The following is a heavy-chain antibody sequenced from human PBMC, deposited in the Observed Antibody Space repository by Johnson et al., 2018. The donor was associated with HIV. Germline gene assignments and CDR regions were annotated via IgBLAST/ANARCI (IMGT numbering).Heavy chain of an antibody. J-gene: IGHJ3*02. CDR3: AKGTGDKGTIPEDAFDI. CDR2: ISSSGSTI. V-gene: IGHV3-11*01. D-gene: IGHD7-27*01. Sequence: QVQLVGSGGGLVQSGESLRLSCAASGITVNTNYMSWVRRAPGKGLEWVSYISSSGSTIYYADSVKGRFTISRDNAKNSLYLQMNSLRAEDTALFYCAKGTGDKGTIPEDAFDIWGQGTMVTVSS. CDR1: GITVNTNY.